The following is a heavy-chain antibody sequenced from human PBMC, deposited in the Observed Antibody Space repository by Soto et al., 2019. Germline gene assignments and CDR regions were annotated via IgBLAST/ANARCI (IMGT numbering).Heavy chain of an antibody. CDR2: ISAYNGNT. Sequence: GASVKVSCKASGYTFTSYGISWVRQAPGQGLEWMGWISAYNGNTNYAQKLQGRVTMTTDTSTSTAYMELRSLRSDDTAVYYCARDQADSSSWFYYYYGMDVWGQGTTVTSP. J-gene: IGHJ6*02. CDR1: GYTFTSYG. D-gene: IGHD6-13*01. CDR3: ARDQADSSSWFYYYYGMDV. V-gene: IGHV1-18*01.